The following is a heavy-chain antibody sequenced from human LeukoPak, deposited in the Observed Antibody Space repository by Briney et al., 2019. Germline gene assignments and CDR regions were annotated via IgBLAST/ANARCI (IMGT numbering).Heavy chain of an antibody. J-gene: IGHJ3*01. Sequence: ASVQVSCKASGYTLTSYAISWVRQAPGQGLEWMGWSGTYNGNPDYTQNLQGRVTMTTDTSTSTAYMELRSLKSDDTAVYYCAREDPGGAFDVWGRGTLVTVSS. D-gene: IGHD3-16*01. CDR2: SGTYNGNP. CDR1: GYTLTSYA. V-gene: IGHV1-18*01. CDR3: AREDPGGAFDV.